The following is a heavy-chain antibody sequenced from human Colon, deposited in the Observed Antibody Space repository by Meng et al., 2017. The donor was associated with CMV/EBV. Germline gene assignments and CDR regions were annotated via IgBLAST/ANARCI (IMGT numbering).Heavy chain of an antibody. CDR3: GRDGAYDSNPKAY. CDR1: GFPFSNYW. CDR2: IRHDGSEK. V-gene: IGHV3-7*01. D-gene: IGHD3-9*01. J-gene: IGHJ4*02. Sequence: GESLKISCAASGFPFSNYWMTWVRQAPGKGLEWLANIRHDGSEKYYVDSVKGRFTIFRDNVKNILYLQMNNLRSEDTDLYHCGRDGAYDSNPKAYWGQGALVTVSS.